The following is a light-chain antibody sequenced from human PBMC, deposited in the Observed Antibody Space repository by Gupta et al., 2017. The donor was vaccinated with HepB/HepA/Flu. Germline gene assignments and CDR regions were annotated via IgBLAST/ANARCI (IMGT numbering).Light chain of an antibody. CDR2: RAS. J-gene: IGKJ1*01. V-gene: IGKV1-16*01. CDR1: QDVGVY. Sequence: DIHMTQSPSSLFASVGDRVTILCLASQDVGVYLAWYHQKPGKVPKTLIYRASEKETAVPVRFEGCGSGTEFTLKIRGLQPEDFGSYYCQQYSTYPWTFGQGTRV. CDR3: QQYSTYPWT.